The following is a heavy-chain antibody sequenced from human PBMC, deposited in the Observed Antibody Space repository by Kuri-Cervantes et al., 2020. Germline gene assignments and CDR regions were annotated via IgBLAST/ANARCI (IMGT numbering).Heavy chain of an antibody. Sequence: GESLKISGAASGFTFSSYSMNWVRQAPGKGLEWVSSISSSSSYIYYADSVKGRFTISRDNAKNSLYLQMNSLRAEDTAVYYCAKEDSSGWYSGFGYFDYWGQGTLVTVSS. D-gene: IGHD6-19*01. CDR1: GFTFSSYS. CDR2: ISSSSSYI. J-gene: IGHJ4*03. V-gene: IGHV3-21*01. CDR3: AKEDSSGWYSGFGYFDY.